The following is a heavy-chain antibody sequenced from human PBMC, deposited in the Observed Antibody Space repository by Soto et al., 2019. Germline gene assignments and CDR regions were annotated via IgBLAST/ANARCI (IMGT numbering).Heavy chain of an antibody. CDR1: SFTFSNAW. Sequence: EVQLVESGGGLVKPGGSLRLSCAASSFTFSNAWRNWVRQAPWKGLGWVGRIKSKTDGGTIDYAAPVKGRFTISRDDSKNTLFLQMNSLKTEDTAMYYCTTIGSSLGAWGQGTLVTVSS. CDR3: TTIGSSLGA. CDR2: IKSKTDGGTI. D-gene: IGHD6-13*01. J-gene: IGHJ1*01. V-gene: IGHV3-15*07.